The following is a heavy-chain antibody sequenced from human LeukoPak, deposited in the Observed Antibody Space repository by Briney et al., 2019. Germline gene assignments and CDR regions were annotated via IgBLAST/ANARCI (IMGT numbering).Heavy chain of an antibody. V-gene: IGHV4-4*07. CDR2: IYTSGST. CDR3: AREGYSYDLTKPPPAFFDY. Sequence: PSETLSLTCTVSGGSISSYYWSWIRQPAGKGLEWIGRIYTSGSTNYNPSLKSRVTMSVDTSKNQFSLKLSSVTAADTAVYYCAREGYSYDLTKPPPAFFDYWGQGTLVTVSS. CDR1: GGSISSYY. J-gene: IGHJ4*02. D-gene: IGHD5-18*01.